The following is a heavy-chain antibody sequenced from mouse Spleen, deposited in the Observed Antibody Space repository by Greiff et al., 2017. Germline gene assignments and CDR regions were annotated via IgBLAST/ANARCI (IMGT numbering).Heavy chain of an antibody. Sequence: QVQLKQPGAELVRPGSSVKLSCKASGYIFTSYWMHWVKQRPIQGLEWIGNIDPSDSETHYNQKFKDKATLTVDKSSSTAYMQLSSLTSEDSAVYYCARYGSILSWYFDVWGAGTTVTVSS. V-gene: IGHV1-52*01. J-gene: IGHJ1*01. CDR3: ARYGSILSWYFDV. D-gene: IGHD1-1*01. CDR2: IDPSDSET. CDR1: GYIFTSYW.